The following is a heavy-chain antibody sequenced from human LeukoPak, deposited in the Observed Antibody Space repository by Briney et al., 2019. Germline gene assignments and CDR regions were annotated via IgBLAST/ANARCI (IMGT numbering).Heavy chain of an antibody. D-gene: IGHD6-6*01. V-gene: IGHV3-23*01. J-gene: IGHJ5*02. CDR3: AKYARIEAARPTALNWFDP. CDR1: GFTFSSYA. CDR2: ISGSGGST. Sequence: RAGGSLRLSCAASGFTFSSYAMSWVRQAPGKGLEWVSAISGSGGSTYYADSVKGRFTISRDNSKNTLYLQMNSLRAEDTAVYYCAKYARIEAARPTALNWFDPWGRGTLVTVSS.